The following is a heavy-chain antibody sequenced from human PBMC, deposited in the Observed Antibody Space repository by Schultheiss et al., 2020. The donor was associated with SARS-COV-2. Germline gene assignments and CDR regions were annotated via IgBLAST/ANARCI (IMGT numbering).Heavy chain of an antibody. CDR1: GGSFSGYY. Sequence: SETLSLTCAVYGGSFSGYYWSWIRQPPGKGLEWIGYIYYSGSTNYNPSLKSRVTISVDTSKNQFSLKLSSVTAADTAVYYCAREVSGSYDYWGQGTLVTVSS. J-gene: IGHJ4*02. CDR2: IYYSGST. CDR3: AREVSGSYDY. D-gene: IGHD1-26*01. V-gene: IGHV4-59*12.